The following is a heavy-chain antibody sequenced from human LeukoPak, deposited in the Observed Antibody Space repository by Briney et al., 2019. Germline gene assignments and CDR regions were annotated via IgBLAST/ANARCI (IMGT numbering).Heavy chain of an antibody. CDR3: ANTYYFDY. CDR2: ISASGDST. Sequence: GGSLRLSCAASGLTLSRYAMTWVRQAPGKGLEWVSAISASGDSTYYADSVKGRFTISRDNSEDTLYLQMNSLRAEETAMYYCANTYYFDYWGQGTLVTVSS. J-gene: IGHJ4*02. V-gene: IGHV3-23*01. CDR1: GLTLSRYA.